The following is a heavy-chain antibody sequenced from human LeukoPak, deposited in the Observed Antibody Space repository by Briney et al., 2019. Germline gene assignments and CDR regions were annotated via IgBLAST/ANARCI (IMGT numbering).Heavy chain of an antibody. Sequence: GGSLRLSCAASGFTVISNYVSWVRQAPGKGLEWVSVIYSGGSTYYADSVKGRFTISRDNSKNTLYLQMNSLRAEDTAVYYCARANVGSTPYYYYMYVWGKGTTVTVSS. J-gene: IGHJ6*03. CDR3: ARANVGSTPYYYYMYV. D-gene: IGHD2-8*01. CDR2: IYSGGST. V-gene: IGHV3-53*01. CDR1: GFTVISNY.